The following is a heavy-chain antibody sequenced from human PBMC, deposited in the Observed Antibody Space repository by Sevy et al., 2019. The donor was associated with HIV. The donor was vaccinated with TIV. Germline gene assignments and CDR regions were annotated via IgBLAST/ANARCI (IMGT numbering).Heavy chain of an antibody. CDR3: ARDGVSSGWYSGYYFDY. D-gene: IGHD6-19*01. V-gene: IGHV3-30*04. Sequence: GGSLRLSCAASRFTFNTYAMHWVRQAPGKGLDWVAFISYDGTNEYYADSVKGRFTISRDNSKNTLYLQMNSLRAEDTAVYYCARDGVSSGWYSGYYFDYWGQGTLVTVSS. CDR2: ISYDGTNE. CDR1: RFTFNTYA. J-gene: IGHJ4*02.